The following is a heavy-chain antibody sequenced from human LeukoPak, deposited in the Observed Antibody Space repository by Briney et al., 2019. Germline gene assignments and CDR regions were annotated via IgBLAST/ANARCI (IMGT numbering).Heavy chain of an antibody. D-gene: IGHD3-22*01. J-gene: IGHJ4*02. V-gene: IGHV4-38-2*02. CDR2: IYHSGST. CDR3: ARASYYYDSSGVPY. CDR1: GFSITTGYY. Sequence: SETLSLTCSVSGFSITTGYYWAWIRQPPGKGLEWIGSIYHSGSTYYNPSLKSRVTISVDTSKNQFSLKLSSVTAADTAVYYCARASYYYDSSGVPYWGQGTLVTVSS.